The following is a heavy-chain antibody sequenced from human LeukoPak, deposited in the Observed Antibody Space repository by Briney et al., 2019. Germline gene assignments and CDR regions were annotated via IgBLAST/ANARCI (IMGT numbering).Heavy chain of an antibody. Sequence: GGSLRLSCAASGFIVNSYYMSWFRQAPGKGLEWVSVIYTAGTTHYADSVRGRFIISRDYSKNTLNLQMNSLRAEDTAVYYCARGYAQAEVTAPDYWGQRILVAVSS. CDR2: IYTAGTT. CDR3: ARGYAQAEVTAPDY. V-gene: IGHV3-53*01. J-gene: IGHJ4*02. CDR1: GFIVNSYY. D-gene: IGHD1-14*01.